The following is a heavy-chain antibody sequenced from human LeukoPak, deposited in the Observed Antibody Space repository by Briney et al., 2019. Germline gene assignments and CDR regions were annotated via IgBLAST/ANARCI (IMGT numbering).Heavy chain of an antibody. CDR2: MNPNSGNT. CDR3: ARANLVATMPHAGFRD. Sequence: GASVKVSCQASGYTFTSYDINWVRQATGQGLEWMGWMNPNSGNTGYAQKFQGRVTITRNTSISTAYMELSSLRSEDTAVYYCARANLVATMPHAGFRDWGQGTLVTVSS. D-gene: IGHD5-12*01. CDR1: GYTFTSYD. J-gene: IGHJ4*02. V-gene: IGHV1-8*03.